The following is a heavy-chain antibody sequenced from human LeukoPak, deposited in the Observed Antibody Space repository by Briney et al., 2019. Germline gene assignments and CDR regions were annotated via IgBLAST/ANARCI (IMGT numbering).Heavy chain of an antibody. Sequence: GGSLRLSCAASGFTFSSYWMTWVRQAPGKGLEWVANIKEDGSDKSYVDSVKGRFTISRDNAKNSLYLQMSSLRAEDTAVYYCARASEWGGGSYGYRDYYYGMDVWGKGTTVTVSS. J-gene: IGHJ6*04. CDR1: GFTFSSYW. CDR3: ARASEWGGGSYGYRDYYYGMDV. D-gene: IGHD5-18*01. V-gene: IGHV3-7*03. CDR2: IKEDGSDK.